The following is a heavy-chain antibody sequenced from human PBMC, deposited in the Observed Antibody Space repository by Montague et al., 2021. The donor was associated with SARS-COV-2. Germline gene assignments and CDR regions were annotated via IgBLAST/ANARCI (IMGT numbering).Heavy chain of an antibody. J-gene: IGHJ5*02. CDR1: GGSISSYY. Sequence: SETLSLTCTVSGGSISSYYWSWIRQPPGEGLEWIGYIYYSGSTNXNPSLKSRVTISVDTSKNQFSLKLSSVTAADTAVYYCARGPDHYDFWSGYYRPWFDPWGRGTLVTVSS. CDR2: IYYSGST. V-gene: IGHV4-59*01. CDR3: ARGPDHYDFWSGYYRPWFDP. D-gene: IGHD3-3*01.